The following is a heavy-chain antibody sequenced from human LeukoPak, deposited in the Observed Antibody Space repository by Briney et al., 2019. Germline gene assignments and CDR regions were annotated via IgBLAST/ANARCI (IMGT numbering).Heavy chain of an antibody. V-gene: IGHV4-30-4*01. Sequence: PSQTLSLTCTVSGGSISSGDYYWSWIRQPPGKGLEWIGYIYYSGSTYYNPSLKSRVTISVDTSKNQFSLKLSSVTAADTAVYYCARRGTVVGDAFDIWGQGTMVTVSS. CDR3: ARRGTVVGDAFDI. CDR2: IYYSGST. CDR1: GGSISSGDYY. J-gene: IGHJ3*02. D-gene: IGHD1/OR15-1a*01.